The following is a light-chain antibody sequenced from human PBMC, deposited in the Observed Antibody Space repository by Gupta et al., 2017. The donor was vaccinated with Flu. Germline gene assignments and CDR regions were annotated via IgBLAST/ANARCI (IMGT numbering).Light chain of an antibody. J-gene: IGLJ3*02. CDR1: NSDIGGYNY. V-gene: IGLV2-14*01. Sequence: QSALTQPASVSGPPGQSITISCTGTNSDIGGYNYVSWYQQYPGKVPKLLIYEVSYRPSGISDRFSGSKSGNTASLTISGLQAEDEADYYCSSYTGSVTVFGGGTKVTVL. CDR2: EVS. CDR3: SSYTGSVTV.